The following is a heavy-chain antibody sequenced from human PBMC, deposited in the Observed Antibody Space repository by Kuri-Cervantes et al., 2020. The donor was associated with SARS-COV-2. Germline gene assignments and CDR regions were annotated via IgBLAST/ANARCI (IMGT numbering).Heavy chain of an antibody. CDR2: ISTSSAYI. Sequence: GESLKISCAASGFTLSSYSMNWVRQAPGKGLEWVSYISTSSAYIYHGDSVKGRFIISRDNAKNSLYLQMTSLRAEDTAVYYCARERIYSSNWNERAFDVWGQGTRVTVSS. CDR1: GFTLSSYS. V-gene: IGHV3-21*01. D-gene: IGHD6-13*01. CDR3: ARERIYSSNWNERAFDV. J-gene: IGHJ3*01.